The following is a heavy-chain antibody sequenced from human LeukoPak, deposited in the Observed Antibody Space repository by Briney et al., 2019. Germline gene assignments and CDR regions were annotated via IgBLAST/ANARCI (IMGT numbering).Heavy chain of an antibody. Sequence: AGGSLRLSCAASGFPFSGNAMSWVRQAPGRGLEWVAYTNTAGNTIYYADSMKGRFTISRDNAKNSLYLQMNTLRAEDTAVYYCARATYDSSAVDAFDIWGQGTMVTVSP. CDR1: GFPFSGNA. D-gene: IGHD3-22*01. CDR2: TNTAGNTI. V-gene: IGHV3-11*01. J-gene: IGHJ3*02. CDR3: ARATYDSSAVDAFDI.